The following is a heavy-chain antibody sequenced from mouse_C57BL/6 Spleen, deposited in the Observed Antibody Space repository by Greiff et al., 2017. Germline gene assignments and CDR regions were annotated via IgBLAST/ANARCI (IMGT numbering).Heavy chain of an antibody. CDR1: GYTFTSYG. J-gene: IGHJ3*01. V-gene: IGHV1-81*01. D-gene: IGHD2-4*01. CDR3: ARREDDYGAWFAY. CDR2: IYPRSGNT. Sequence: QVQLKQSGAELARPGASVKLSCKASGYTFTSYGISWVKQRTGQGLEWIGEIYPRSGNTYYNEKFKGKATLTADKSSSTSYMELRSLASDDAAFYLCARREDDYGAWFAYWGQGTLVTVSS.